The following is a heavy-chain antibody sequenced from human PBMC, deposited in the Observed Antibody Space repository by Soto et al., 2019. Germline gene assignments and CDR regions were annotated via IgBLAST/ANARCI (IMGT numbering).Heavy chain of an antibody. CDR1: GYSFTDYH. V-gene: IGHV1-2*04. D-gene: IGHD2-8*01. Sequence: VKVSCKASGYSFTDYHIHWVRQAPGQGLEWLGRINPKSGGTSTAQKFQGWVTMTTDTSISTASMELTRLTSDDTAIYYCARGDSSDCSNGVCSFFYNHDMDVWGQGTTVTVSS. CDR3: ARGDSSDCSNGVCSFFYNHDMDV. J-gene: IGHJ6*02. CDR2: INPKSGGT.